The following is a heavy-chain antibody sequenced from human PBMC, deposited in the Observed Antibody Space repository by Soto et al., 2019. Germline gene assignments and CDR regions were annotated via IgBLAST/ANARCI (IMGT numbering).Heavy chain of an antibody. Sequence: PSETLSLTCTVSGGSISSYYWSWIRQPPGKGLEWIGYIYYSGSTNYNPSLKSRVTISVDTSKNQFSLKLSSVTAADTAVYYCARSEDRWFGGNMYYFDYWGQGTLVTVSS. CDR3: ARSEDRWFGGNMYYFDY. V-gene: IGHV4-59*08. CDR2: IYYSGST. J-gene: IGHJ4*02. D-gene: IGHD3-10*01. CDR1: GGSISSYY.